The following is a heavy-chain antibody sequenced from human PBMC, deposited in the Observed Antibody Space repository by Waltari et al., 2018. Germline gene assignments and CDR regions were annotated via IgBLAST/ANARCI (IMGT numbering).Heavy chain of an antibody. D-gene: IGHD2-8*02. CDR2: FNPSDGRT. CDR1: GYTFTTYH. V-gene: IGHV1-46*01. J-gene: IGHJ1*01. Sequence: QVQLVQSGAEVKEPGASVKVSCKASGYTFTTYHIHWVRQAPGQGLEWIGFFNPSDGRTGYALKFQGRVTMTRDTSTDTVYLELSSLISDDMAVYYCARGYCTGGTVCHEDFQHWGRGTQVTVSS. CDR3: ARGYCTGGTVCHEDFQH.